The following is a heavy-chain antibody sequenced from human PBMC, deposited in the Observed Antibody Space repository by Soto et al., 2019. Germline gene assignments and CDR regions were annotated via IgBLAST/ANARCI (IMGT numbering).Heavy chain of an antibody. CDR2: TNAGNGNT. Sequence: QVQLVQSGAEVEKPGASVKVSCKASGYTFTNYAVYWVRQAPGQRLEWMGWTNAGNGNTRFSQNLQGTVTITRDTSARTVYMELTSLRSEDTAVYYCARGHLAVVPVASWFYYMDVWGKGTTVTVSS. J-gene: IGHJ6*03. CDR3: ARGHLAVVPVASWFYYMDV. CDR1: GYTFTNYA. V-gene: IGHV1-3*01. D-gene: IGHD2-2*01.